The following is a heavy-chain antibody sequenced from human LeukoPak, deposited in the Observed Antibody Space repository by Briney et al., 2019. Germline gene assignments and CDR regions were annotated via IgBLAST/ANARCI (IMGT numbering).Heavy chain of an antibody. V-gene: IGHV4-39*01. Sequence: PSETLSLTCTVSGGSISSSSYYWGWIRQPPGKGLEWIGSIYYSGSTYYNPSLKSRVTISADTSKNQFSLKLTSVTAADTAVYYCVSAKPANYWGQGILVTVSS. CDR2: IYYSGST. J-gene: IGHJ4*02. CDR1: GGSISSSSYY. CDR3: VSAKPANY.